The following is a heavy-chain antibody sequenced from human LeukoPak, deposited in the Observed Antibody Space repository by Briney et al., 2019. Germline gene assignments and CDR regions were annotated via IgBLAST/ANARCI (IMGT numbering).Heavy chain of an antibody. V-gene: IGHV4-59*01. Sequence: PSETLSLTCTVSGGSISSYYWSWIRQPPGKGLEWIGYIYYSGSTNYNPSLKSRVTISVDTSKNQFSLKLSSVTAADTAVYYCARAAFGGGYGMDVWGQGTTVTVSS. CDR1: GGSISSYY. D-gene: IGHD3-3*01. CDR3: ARAAFGGGYGMDV. CDR2: IYYSGST. J-gene: IGHJ6*02.